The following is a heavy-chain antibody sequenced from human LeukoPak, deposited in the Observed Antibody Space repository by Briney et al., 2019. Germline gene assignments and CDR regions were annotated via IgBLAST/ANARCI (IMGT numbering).Heavy chain of an antibody. CDR3: TRGGLVRGGLHWLDP. CDR1: GDSVSGTSAG. Sequence: SQTLSLTCAISGDSVSGTSAGWNWIRQSPSRGPEWLGRIYYRSKWYNDYAPSVQSRITINPDTYKNQFSLQLNSVTHDDTAVYYCTRGGLVRGGLHWLDPWGQGTLVTVSS. J-gene: IGHJ5*02. D-gene: IGHD3-10*01. CDR2: IYYRSKWYN. V-gene: IGHV6-1*01.